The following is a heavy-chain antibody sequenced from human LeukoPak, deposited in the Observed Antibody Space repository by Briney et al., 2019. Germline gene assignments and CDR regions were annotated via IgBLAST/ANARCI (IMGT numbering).Heavy chain of an antibody. CDR1: GFTFSDYY. V-gene: IGHV3-11*03. Sequence: GGSLRLSCSASGFTFSDYYMSWIRQAPGKGLEWVSYISSSSSYTNYADSVKGRFTISRDNAKNSLYLQMNSLRAEDTAVYYCARFWPSYYYDSSGYFPDCWGQGTLVTVSS. CDR3: ARFWPSYYYDSSGYFPDC. CDR2: ISSSSSYT. D-gene: IGHD3-22*01. J-gene: IGHJ4*02.